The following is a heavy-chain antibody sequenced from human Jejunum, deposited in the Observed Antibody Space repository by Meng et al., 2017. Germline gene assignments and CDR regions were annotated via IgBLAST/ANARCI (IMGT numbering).Heavy chain of an antibody. CDR1: GFSFSDFY. D-gene: IGHD3-16*01. CDR3: ARDHLPFGWFDP. V-gene: IGHV3-11*01. Sequence: QVALVESGGGLVKPWGSLRLSCAASGFSFSDFYMTWIRQAPGKGLEWVAYISGRSSAIYYADSVRGRFTISRDNAKNSVYLQMNSLRAEDTAVYYCARDHLPFGWFDPWGQGTLVTVSS. CDR2: ISGRSSAI. J-gene: IGHJ5*02.